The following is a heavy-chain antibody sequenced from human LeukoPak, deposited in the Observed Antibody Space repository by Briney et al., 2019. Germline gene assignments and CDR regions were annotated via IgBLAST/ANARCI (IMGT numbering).Heavy chain of an antibody. Sequence: PSETLSLTCTVSGGSISSSSYYWGWIRQPPGKGLEWIGSIYYSGSTYYNPSLKSRVTISVDTSKNQFSLKLSSVTAADTAVCYCARNYYDSGGDAFDIWGQGTMVTVSS. CDR3: ARNYYDSGGDAFDI. D-gene: IGHD3-22*01. CDR1: GGSISSSSYY. V-gene: IGHV4-39*07. CDR2: IYYSGST. J-gene: IGHJ3*02.